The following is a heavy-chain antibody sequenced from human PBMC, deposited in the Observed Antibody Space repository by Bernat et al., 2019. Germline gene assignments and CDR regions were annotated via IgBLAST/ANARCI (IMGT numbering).Heavy chain of an antibody. CDR2: IGTTGGNT. CDR1: GFSFSTFG. Sequence: EVQLLESGGGLVQPGGSLRLSCAASGFSFSTFGMSWVRQAPGRGLEWVSDIGTTGGNTYYADSVRGRFTISRENSKNMVFLQMDSLGGEDTAVYYCARLNSWVRFDYWGQGTLVTVSS. J-gene: IGHJ4*02. V-gene: IGHV3-23*01. D-gene: IGHD3-16*01. CDR3: ARLNSWVRFDY.